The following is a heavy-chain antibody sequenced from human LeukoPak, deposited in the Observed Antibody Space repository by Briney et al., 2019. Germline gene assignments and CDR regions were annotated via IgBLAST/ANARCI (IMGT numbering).Heavy chain of an antibody. D-gene: IGHD3-10*02. V-gene: IGHV3-23*01. CDR1: GFTFSSYA. J-gene: IGHJ6*04. CDR2: ISGSGGST. Sequence: GGSLRLSCAASGFTFSSYAMSWVRQAPGKGLEWVSAISGSGGSTYYADSVKGRFTISRDNAKNSLYLQMNSLRAEDTAVYYCAELGITTIGGVWGKGTTVTISS. CDR3: AELGITTIGGV.